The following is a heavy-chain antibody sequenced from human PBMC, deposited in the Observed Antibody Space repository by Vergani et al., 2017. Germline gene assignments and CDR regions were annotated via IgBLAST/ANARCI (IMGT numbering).Heavy chain of an antibody. CDR2: IYHSGST. D-gene: IGHD2-15*01. J-gene: IGHJ5*02. V-gene: IGHV4-38-2*01. Sequence: QVQLQESGPGLVKPSETLSLTCAVSGYSISSGYYWGWIRQPPGKGLEWIGSIYHSGSTYYNPSLKSRVTISVDTSKNQFSLKLSSVTAADTAVYYCARHTTVVVAATSAWFDPWGQGTLVTVSS. CDR3: ARHTTVVVAATSAWFDP. CDR1: GYSISSGYY.